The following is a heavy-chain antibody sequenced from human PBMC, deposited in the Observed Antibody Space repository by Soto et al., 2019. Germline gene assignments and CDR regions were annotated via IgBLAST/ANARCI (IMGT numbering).Heavy chain of an antibody. CDR1: GGTFSSYA. V-gene: IGHV1-69*13. D-gene: IGHD3-3*01. J-gene: IGHJ6*02. CDR3: AREITHYDFWSGYSHSYGMDV. CDR2: IIPISGTA. Sequence: ASVKVSCKASGGTFSSYAISWVRQAPGQGLEWMGWIIPISGTANYAQKFQGRVTMTADASISTAYMELSRLRSDDTAVYYCAREITHYDFWSGYSHSYGMDVWGQGTTVTVSS.